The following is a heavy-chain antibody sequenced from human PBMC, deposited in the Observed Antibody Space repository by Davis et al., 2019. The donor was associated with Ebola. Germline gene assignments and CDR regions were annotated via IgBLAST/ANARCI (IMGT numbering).Heavy chain of an antibody. Sequence: GESLKISCAASGFTFSSYGMHWVRQAPGKGLEWVAVIWYDGSNKYYADSVKGRFTISRDNSKNTLYLQMYSLRAEDTAVYYCARVREYSGYDGMEAFDIWGQGTMVTVSS. CDR2: IWYDGSNK. J-gene: IGHJ3*02. V-gene: IGHV3-30*19. D-gene: IGHD5-12*01. CDR3: ARVREYSGYDGMEAFDI. CDR1: GFTFSSYG.